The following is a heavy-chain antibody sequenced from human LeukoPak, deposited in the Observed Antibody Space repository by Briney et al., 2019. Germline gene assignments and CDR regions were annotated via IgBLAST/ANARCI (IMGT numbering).Heavy chain of an antibody. V-gene: IGHV3-21*01. CDR3: ARDPLIAVAGTSSNSFDP. J-gene: IGHJ5*02. CDR1: GFTFSSYS. CDR2: ISSSSSYI. D-gene: IGHD6-19*01. Sequence: PGGSLRLSCAASGFTFSSYSMNWVRQAPGKGLEWVSSISSSSSYIYYADSVKGRFTISRDNAKNSLYLQMNSLRAEDTAVYYCARDPLIAVAGTSSNSFDPWGQGTLVTVSS.